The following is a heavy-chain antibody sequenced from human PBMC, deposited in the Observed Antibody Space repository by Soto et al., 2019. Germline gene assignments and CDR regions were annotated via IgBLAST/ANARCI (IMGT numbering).Heavy chain of an antibody. V-gene: IGHV1-69*01. Sequence: QVQLVQSGAEVKKPGSSVKVSCKASGGTFSSYAISWVRQAPGQGLEWMGGIIPIFGTANYAQKFQGRVTITADESTSTDYMELGSLRSEDTAVYYCARAKYSRYSGYDNGYRWGQGTLVTVSS. CDR1: GGTFSSYA. J-gene: IGHJ4*02. CDR2: IIPIFGTA. D-gene: IGHD5-12*01. CDR3: ARAKYSRYSGYDNGYR.